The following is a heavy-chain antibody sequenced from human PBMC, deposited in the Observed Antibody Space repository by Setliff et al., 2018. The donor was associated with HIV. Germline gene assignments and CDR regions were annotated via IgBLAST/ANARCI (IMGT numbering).Heavy chain of an antibody. CDR3: ARYVLDLVISVYGF. J-gene: IGHJ4*02. Sequence: PSETMSLTCDVSGFSISSRYYWGWIRQSPGKWLEWIGNIYHTGSSYYNPSLNDRATISLDTSKNQFSLKLSSVTAADTAVYYCARYVLDLVISVYGFWGQGIPVTVSS. V-gene: IGHV4-38-2*01. CDR1: GFSISSRYY. D-gene: IGHD3-22*01. CDR2: IYHTGSS.